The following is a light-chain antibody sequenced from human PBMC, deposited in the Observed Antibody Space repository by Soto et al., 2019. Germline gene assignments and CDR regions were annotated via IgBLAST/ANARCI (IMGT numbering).Light chain of an antibody. Sequence: DIQMTQSPPSLSASVGDRASITCRASQTIGTYVNWYQHKPGQAPKLLIYTASTLHTGVPSRFSGSSSGTHFTLTITSLQPEDLATYFCQQSHSTPFTFGPGTRVGLK. CDR1: QTIGTY. V-gene: IGKV1-39*01. CDR2: TAS. J-gene: IGKJ3*01. CDR3: QQSHSTPFT.